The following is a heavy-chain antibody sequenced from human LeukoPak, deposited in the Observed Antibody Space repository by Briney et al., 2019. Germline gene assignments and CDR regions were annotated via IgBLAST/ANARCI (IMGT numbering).Heavy chain of an antibody. V-gene: IGHV4-59*01. Sequence: PSETLSLTCTVSGGSISGYYWSWIRQPPGKGLEWIGYIYYSGSTNYNPSLKSRVTISVDTSKNQFSLKLSSVTAADTAVYYCTAQLLYVYYFDYWGQGTLVTVSS. D-gene: IGHD2-2*02. CDR2: IYYSGST. CDR1: GGSISGYY. CDR3: TAQLLYVYYFDY. J-gene: IGHJ4*02.